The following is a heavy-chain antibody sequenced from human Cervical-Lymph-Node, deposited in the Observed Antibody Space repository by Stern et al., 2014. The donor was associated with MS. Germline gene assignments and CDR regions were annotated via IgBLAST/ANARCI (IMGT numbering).Heavy chain of an antibody. CDR2: GYYSGST. J-gene: IGHJ5*02. V-gene: IGHV4-59*01. D-gene: IGHD4-11*01. CDR1: GGSISSYY. CDR3: ARLRVITASFDP. Sequence: QVQLVESGPGLVKPSETLSLICTVSGGSISSYYWSWIRQPPGKGLEWIGYGYYSGSTNYKPPLKRRVTIAVDTSKNQFSLKLTSVTAADTAMYYCARLRVITASFDPWGQGTLVTVSS.